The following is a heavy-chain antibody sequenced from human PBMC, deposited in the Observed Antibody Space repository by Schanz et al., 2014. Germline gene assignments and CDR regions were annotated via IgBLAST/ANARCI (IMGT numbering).Heavy chain of an antibody. CDR2: ITRSGGGT. CDR1: GFTFSSYA. V-gene: IGHV3-64*04. Sequence: VQLVESGGYLDQPGGSLRLSCSASGFTFSSYAMHWVRQASGKGLEYVSAITRSGGGTYYSDSVKGRFTISRENAKNSLYLQMNSLRAEDTAVYYCARPRFDYGEVDYWGQGTLVTVSS. J-gene: IGHJ4*02. CDR3: ARPRFDYGEVDY. D-gene: IGHD4-17*01.